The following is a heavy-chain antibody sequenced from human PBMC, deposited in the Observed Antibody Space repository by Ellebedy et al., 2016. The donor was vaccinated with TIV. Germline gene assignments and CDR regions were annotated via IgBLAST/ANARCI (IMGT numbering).Heavy chain of an antibody. CDR2: IYPGDSDT. CDR1: GYSFTSYW. J-gene: IGHJ4*02. V-gene: IGHV5-51*01. CDR3: ARLVQEAWGDN. D-gene: IGHD7-27*01. Sequence: GESVKISXQGSGYSFTSYWIGRVSQMPGKGLEWMGIIYPGDSDTRYSPSFQGQVTISADKSISTAYLQWSSLKASDTAMYYCARLVQEAWGDNWGQGTLVTVSS.